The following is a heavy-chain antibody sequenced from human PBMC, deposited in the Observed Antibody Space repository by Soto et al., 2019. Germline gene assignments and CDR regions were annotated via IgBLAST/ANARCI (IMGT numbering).Heavy chain of an antibody. D-gene: IGHD2-15*01. Sequence: ASVKISCKASGGIFTNYGITWVRQAPGQGLEWMGGIIPLFGKIQYAQNFLGRVTVTADESTGTVYMELSSLRSQDTAVYYCASYITVAAATPWLDSWGQGSLVTVSS. CDR1: GGIFTNYG. V-gene: IGHV1-69*13. J-gene: IGHJ5*01. CDR3: ASYITVAAATPWLDS. CDR2: IIPLFGKI.